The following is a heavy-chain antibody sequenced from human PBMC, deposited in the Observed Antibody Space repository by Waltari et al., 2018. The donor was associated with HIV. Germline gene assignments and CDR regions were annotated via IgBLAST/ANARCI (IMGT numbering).Heavy chain of an antibody. V-gene: IGHV4-61*01. Sequence: QVQLQESGPGLVKPSETLSLTCTVSGGSASSGSYYWSWIRQPPGKGLEWIGYIYYSGSTNYNPSLMSRVTISVDTSKNQFSLKLSSVTAADTAVYYCARDRPQYYGSGSYYGMDVWGQGTTVTVSS. J-gene: IGHJ6*02. D-gene: IGHD3-10*01. CDR2: IYYSGST. CDR1: GGSASSGSYY. CDR3: ARDRPQYYGSGSYYGMDV.